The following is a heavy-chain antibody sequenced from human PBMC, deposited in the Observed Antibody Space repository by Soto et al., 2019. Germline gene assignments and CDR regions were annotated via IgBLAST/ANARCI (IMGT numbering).Heavy chain of an antibody. CDR1: GGPISSYY. Sequence: SETLSLTCTVSGGPISSYYWSWIRQPPGKGLEWIGYIYYSGSTNYNPSLKSRVTISVDTSKNQFSLKLSSVTAADTAVYYCARHVNYYYYYYMDVWGKGTTVTVSS. J-gene: IGHJ6*03. CDR2: IYYSGST. CDR3: ARHVNYYYYYYMDV. V-gene: IGHV4-59*08.